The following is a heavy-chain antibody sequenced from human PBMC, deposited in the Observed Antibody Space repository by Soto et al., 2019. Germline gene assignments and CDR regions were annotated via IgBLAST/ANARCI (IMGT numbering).Heavy chain of an antibody. Sequence: QVQLVQSGAEVAKPGASVKVSCKSSGYTFSDYGISWVRQAPGQGREWMGWISAYNGDTNYAHKFQGRVTMTTDTSTSTAYLELRSLRSDDTAVYYCARTGRFLEWLSTFDYWGQGNLVTVSS. D-gene: IGHD3-3*01. V-gene: IGHV1-18*01. CDR1: GYTFSDYG. J-gene: IGHJ4*02. CDR2: ISAYNGDT. CDR3: ARTGRFLEWLSTFDY.